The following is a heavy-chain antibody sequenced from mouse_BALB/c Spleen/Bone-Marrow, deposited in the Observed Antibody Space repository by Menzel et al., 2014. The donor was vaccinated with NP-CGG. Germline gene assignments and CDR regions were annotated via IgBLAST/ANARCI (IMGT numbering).Heavy chain of an antibody. D-gene: IGHD2-1*01. CDR2: INPYNSDA. Sequence: EVQLQHSGPELVKPGTSVKISCKASGYSFTGYLMNWVKQSHGKSLEWIGRINPYNSDAFYNPEFKGKATLTVDKSSSTAHMDLLSLTSEDSAVYYCGRSVYGSFDSWGQGTTLTVSS. CDR3: GRSVYGSFDS. J-gene: IGHJ2*01. CDR1: GYSFTGYL. V-gene: IGHV1-37*01.